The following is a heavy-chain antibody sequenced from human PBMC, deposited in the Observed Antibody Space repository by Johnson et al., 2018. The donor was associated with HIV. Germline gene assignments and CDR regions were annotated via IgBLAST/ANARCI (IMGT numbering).Heavy chain of an antibody. D-gene: IGHD1-20*01. CDR2: IYSDGST. V-gene: IGHV3-66*04. CDR3: ARHNWNDLAFDI. CDR1: KFTVSSNY. Sequence: EVQLLESGGGLVQPGGSLRLSCAASKFTVSSNYMSWVRQAPGKGLEWVSVIYSDGSTYYSDSVKGRFTISRDNSKNTVHLQMNSLRAEDTAVYYCARHNWNDLAFDIWGQGTMVTVHS. J-gene: IGHJ3*02.